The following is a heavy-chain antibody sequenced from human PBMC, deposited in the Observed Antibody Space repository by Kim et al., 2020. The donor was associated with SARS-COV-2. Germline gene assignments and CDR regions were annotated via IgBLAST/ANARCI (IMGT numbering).Heavy chain of an antibody. V-gene: IGHV3-15*01. CDR1: GFTFSNAW. D-gene: IGHD3-10*01. J-gene: IGHJ5*02. CDR3: TPTDVLLWFGTRGVADP. CDR2: IKSKTDGGTT. Sequence: GGSLRLSCAASGFTFSNAWMSWVRQAPGKGLEWVGRIKSKTDGGTTDYAAPVKGRFTISRDDSKNTLYLQMNSLKTEDTAVYYCTPTDVLLWFGTRGVADPWGQGTLVTVSS.